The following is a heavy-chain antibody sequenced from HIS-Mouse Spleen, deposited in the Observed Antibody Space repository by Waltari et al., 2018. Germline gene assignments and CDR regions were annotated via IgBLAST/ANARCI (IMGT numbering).Heavy chain of an antibody. CDR1: GFTVGSYW. CDR2: IKQDGSEK. D-gene: IGHD5-12*01. CDR3: ARERRGPGWFDP. J-gene: IGHJ5*02. V-gene: IGHV3-7*01. Sequence: EVQLVESGGGLVQPGGSLRLSCAASGFTVGSYWRSWGRQAPGKGLEWVANIKQDGSEKYYVDSVKGRFTISRDNAKNSLYLQMNSLRAEDTAVYYCARERRGPGWFDPWGQGTLVTVSS.